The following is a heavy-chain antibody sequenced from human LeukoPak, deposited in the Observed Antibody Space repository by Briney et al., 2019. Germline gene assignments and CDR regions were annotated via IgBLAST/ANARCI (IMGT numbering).Heavy chain of an antibody. Sequence: PGGSLRLSCAASGFTFSTYWMHWVRQAPGKGLVWVSRIKSDGSTTDYADSVKGRFTISRDNAKNSLYPQMNSLRAEDTAVYYCARDSTNYGGNLFGYWGQGTLVTVSS. CDR2: IKSDGSTT. J-gene: IGHJ4*02. V-gene: IGHV3-74*01. CDR3: ARDSTNYGGNLFGY. D-gene: IGHD4-23*01. CDR1: GFTFSTYW.